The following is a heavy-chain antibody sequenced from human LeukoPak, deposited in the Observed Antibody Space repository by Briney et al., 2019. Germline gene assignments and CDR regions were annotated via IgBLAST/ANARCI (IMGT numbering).Heavy chain of an antibody. CDR2: IYYSGST. J-gene: IGHJ4*02. V-gene: IGHV4-39*01. CDR3: ARHRGSSSLFDY. CDR1: GGSISTNDYY. Sequence: PETLPLTCSVSGGSISTNDYYWDWIRQPPGMGLEYIGSIYYSGSTYYNPSLKSRVTISVDTSKNQFSLRLSSVTAADTAVYYCARHRGSSSLFDYWGQGTLVTVSS. D-gene: IGHD6-6*01.